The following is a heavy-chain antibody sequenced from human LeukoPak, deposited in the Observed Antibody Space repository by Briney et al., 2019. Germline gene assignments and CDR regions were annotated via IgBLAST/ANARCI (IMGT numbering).Heavy chain of an antibody. CDR2: IYTSGST. D-gene: IGHD3-10*01. CDR1: GGSISSYY. CDR3: ARDLGRFGELYTA. V-gene: IGHV4-4*07. J-gene: IGHJ5*02. Sequence: PSETLSLTCTVSGGSISSYYWSWIRQPAGEGLEWIGRIYTSGSTNYNPSLKSRVTMSVGTSKNQFSLKLSSVTAADTAVYYCARDLGRFGELYTAWGQGTLVTVSS.